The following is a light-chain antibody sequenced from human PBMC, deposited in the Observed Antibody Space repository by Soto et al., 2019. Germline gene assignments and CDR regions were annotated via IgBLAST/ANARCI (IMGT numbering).Light chain of an antibody. J-gene: IGKJ1*01. CDR2: QAS. V-gene: IGKV1-5*03. CDR1: QNIGRS. CDR3: QQYEDYWT. Sequence: DIQMTQSPSTLSASVGDRVTITCRASQNIGRSLAWYQQKPGKAPKVLIYQASSLDSGVPSRFSGSGSGTEFTLIISTLQADVLATYYCQQYEDYWTFGQGTKVDIK.